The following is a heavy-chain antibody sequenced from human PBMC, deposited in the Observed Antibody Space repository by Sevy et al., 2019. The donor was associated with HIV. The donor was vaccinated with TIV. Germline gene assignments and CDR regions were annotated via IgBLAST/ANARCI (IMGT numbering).Heavy chain of an antibody. CDR2: ISRNRSNI. J-gene: IGHJ4*02. V-gene: IGHV3-48*01. Sequence: GGSLRLSCAASGFTFSTYCMNWVRQAPGKGLEWVALISRNRSNINYADSVKGRFSISRDNSKNTLYLQMNSLRAEDTAVYYCARAYSGGWPDGAWFDYWGQGILVTVSS. CDR3: ARAYSGGWPDGAWFDY. CDR1: GFTFSTYC. D-gene: IGHD6-19*01.